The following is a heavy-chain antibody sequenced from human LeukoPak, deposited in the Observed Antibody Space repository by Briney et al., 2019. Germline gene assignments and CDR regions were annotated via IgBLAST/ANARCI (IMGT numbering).Heavy chain of an antibody. CDR1: GYTFTSYY. J-gene: IGHJ6*03. D-gene: IGHD3-10*01. CDR2: ISAYNGNT. CDR3: ARVSGGGYYDYYYYMDV. V-gene: IGHV1-18*04. Sequence: GASVKVSCKASGYTFTSYYMHWVRQAPGQGLEWMGWISAYNGNTNYAQKLQGRVTMTTDTSTSTAYMELRSLRSDDTAVYYCARVSGGGYYDYYYYMDVWGKGTTVTVSS.